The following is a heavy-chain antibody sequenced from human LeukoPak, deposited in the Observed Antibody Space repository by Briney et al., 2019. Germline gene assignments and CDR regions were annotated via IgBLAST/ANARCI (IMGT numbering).Heavy chain of an antibody. CDR3: ATSPIFSND. V-gene: IGHV3-74*01. CDR1: GFTFSDYW. D-gene: IGHD3-3*01. CDR2: ISTDGSST. J-gene: IGHJ4*02. Sequence: GGSLRLSCAASGFTFSDYWMHWVRQAPGKGLVWVSHISTDGSSTTYADSVRGRFIISRDNARNTLYLQMNSLRDGDTAVYYCATSPIFSNDWGQGTLVTVSS.